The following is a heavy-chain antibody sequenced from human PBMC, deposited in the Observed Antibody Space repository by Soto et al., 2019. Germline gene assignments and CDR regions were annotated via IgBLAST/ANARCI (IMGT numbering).Heavy chain of an antibody. CDR1: GYTFTGYY. CDR3: VRGPIAYLVKSAGWFEP. J-gene: IGHJ5*02. Sequence: AGVKVSCKASGYTFTGYYMHWMRQAPGQGLGWMGWINPDSGCTNYEQKCQGRVTMTRDTSIRAGYMELRRLRSDDTAVYYCVRGPIAYLVKSAGWFEPWGQGTLVQVSS. V-gene: IGHV1-2*02. D-gene: IGHD2-21*01. CDR2: INPDSGCT.